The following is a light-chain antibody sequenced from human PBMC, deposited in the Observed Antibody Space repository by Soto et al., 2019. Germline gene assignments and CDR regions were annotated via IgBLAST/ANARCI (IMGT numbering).Light chain of an antibody. CDR2: DAS. CDR3: QQFFNYPRT. V-gene: IGKV1-5*01. J-gene: IGKJ1*01. CDR1: QSINDW. Sequence: DIQMTQSPSTLSASVGDRVTITCRASQSINDWLAWYQQKPGKAPKLLIYDASNLESGVPSRFSGSGFGTEFTLTISSLQPDDFATYYCQQFFNYPRTFGQGTKV.